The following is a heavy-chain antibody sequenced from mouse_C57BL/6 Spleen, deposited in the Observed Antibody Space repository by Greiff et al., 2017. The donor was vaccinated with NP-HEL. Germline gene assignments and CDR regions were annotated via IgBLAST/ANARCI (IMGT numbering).Heavy chain of an antibody. J-gene: IGHJ2*01. D-gene: IGHD4-1*01. V-gene: IGHV5-12*01. CDR3: ARDWGGYFDY. CDR2: ISNGGGST. CDR1: GFTFSDYY. Sequence: EVMLVESGGGLVQPGGSLKLSCAASGFTFSDYYMYWVRQTPEKRLEWVAYISNGGGSTYYPDTVKGRFTISRDNAKNTLYLQMSRLKSEDTAMYYCARDWGGYFDYWGQGTTLTVSS.